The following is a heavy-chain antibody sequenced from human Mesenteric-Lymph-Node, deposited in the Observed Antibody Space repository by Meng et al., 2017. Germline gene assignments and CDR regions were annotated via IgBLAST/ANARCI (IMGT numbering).Heavy chain of an antibody. Sequence: ASVKVSCKASGYTFTSYAMNWVRQAPGQGLEWMGWINTNTGNPTYAQDFTGRFVFSLDTSVSTAYLQISSLKAEDTAVYYCARSMELLWFGEAVYDAFDIWGQGTMVTVSS. J-gene: IGHJ3*02. CDR3: ARSMELLWFGEAVYDAFDI. CDR1: GYTFTSYA. CDR2: INTNTGNP. D-gene: IGHD3-10*01. V-gene: IGHV7-4-1*02.